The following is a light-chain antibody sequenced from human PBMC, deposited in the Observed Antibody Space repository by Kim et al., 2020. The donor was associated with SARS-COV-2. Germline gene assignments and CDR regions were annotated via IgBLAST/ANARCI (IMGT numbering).Light chain of an antibody. V-gene: IGLV3-19*01. Sequence: AVGQTLKITCQGVSLRSYYASWYQQKPGQAPVLVIYGKNNRPSGIPDRFSGSSSGNTASLTITGAQAEDEADYYCNSRDSSGNHWVFGGGTQLTVL. CDR2: GKN. CDR3: NSRDSSGNHWV. CDR1: SLRSYY. J-gene: IGLJ3*02.